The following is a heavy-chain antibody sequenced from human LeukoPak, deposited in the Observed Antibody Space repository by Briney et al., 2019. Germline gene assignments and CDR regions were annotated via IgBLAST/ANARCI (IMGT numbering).Heavy chain of an antibody. J-gene: IGHJ4*02. V-gene: IGHV1-2*02. CDR3: ARETHDYRRPIDY. CDR2: INPNSGGT. Sequence: ASVKVSCKASGYTFTGYYMHWVRQAPGQGLEWMGWINPNSGGTNYAQKFQGRVTMTRDTSISTAYMELSSLRSDDTAVYYCARETHDYRRPIDYWGQGTLVTVSS. CDR1: GYTFTGYY. D-gene: IGHD4-11*01.